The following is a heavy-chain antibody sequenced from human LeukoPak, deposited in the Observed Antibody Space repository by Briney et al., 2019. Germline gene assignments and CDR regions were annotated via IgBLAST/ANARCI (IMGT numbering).Heavy chain of an antibody. CDR1: GSTFSSYV. D-gene: IGHD6-19*01. CDR3: TTEKYSSGWYYCFDY. Sequence: SGGSLRLSCAVSGSTFSSYVMRWVRQAPGKGLEWVAVISYDGSNKYYADSVKGRFTISRDNSKNTLYLQMNSLKTEDTAVYYCTTEKYSSGWYYCFDYWGQGTLVTVSS. V-gene: IGHV3-30*04. CDR2: ISYDGSNK. J-gene: IGHJ4*02.